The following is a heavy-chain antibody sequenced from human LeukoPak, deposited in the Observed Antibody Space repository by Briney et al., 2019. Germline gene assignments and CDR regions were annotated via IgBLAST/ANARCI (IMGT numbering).Heavy chain of an antibody. Sequence: SETLSLTCTVSGGSISSSSYYWGWIRQPPGKGLEWIGSIYYSGSTYYNPSLKSRVTISVDTSENQFSLKLSSVTAADTAVYYCAVPYSSGWGGFDPWGQGTLVTVSS. CDR2: IYYSGST. CDR3: AVPYSSGWGGFDP. J-gene: IGHJ5*02. CDR1: GGSISSSSYY. D-gene: IGHD6-19*01. V-gene: IGHV4-39*01.